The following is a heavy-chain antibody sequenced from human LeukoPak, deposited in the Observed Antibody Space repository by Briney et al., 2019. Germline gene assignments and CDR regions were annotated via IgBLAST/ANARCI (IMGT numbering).Heavy chain of an antibody. CDR1: GGSISSYY. CDR2: IYTSGST. Sequence: SETLSLTCTVSGGSISSYYWSWIRQPAGKGLEWIGRIYTSGSTNYNPSLKSRVTMSVDTSKNQFSLKLSSVTAADTAVYYCARGRGDYDFWRGLQDNYFDYWGQGTLVTVSS. D-gene: IGHD3-3*01. V-gene: IGHV4-4*07. CDR3: ARGRGDYDFWRGLQDNYFDY. J-gene: IGHJ4*02.